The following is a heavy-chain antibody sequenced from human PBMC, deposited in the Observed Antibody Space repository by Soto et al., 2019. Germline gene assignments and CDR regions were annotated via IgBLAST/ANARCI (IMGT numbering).Heavy chain of an antibody. CDR1: GVTVSSNY. CDR3: ARHANSTGVGYFDY. D-gene: IGHD2-8*02. J-gene: IGHJ4*02. V-gene: IGHV3-66*04. Sequence: EVQLVESGGGLVQPGGSLRLSCAASGVTVSSNYMSWVRQAPGKGLEWVSVIYSGGSTYYTDSVKSRFTIARDNSKNTVDLQKKSLRTERTSGYNLARHANSTGVGYFDYWGQGTLVTVSS. CDR2: IYSGGST.